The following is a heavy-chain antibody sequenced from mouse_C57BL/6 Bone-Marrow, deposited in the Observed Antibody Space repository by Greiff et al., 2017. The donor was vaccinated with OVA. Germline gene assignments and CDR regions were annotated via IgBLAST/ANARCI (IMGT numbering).Heavy chain of an antibody. J-gene: IGHJ3*01. Sequence: QVQLQQSGAELVKPGASVKISCKASGYAFSSYWMNWVKQRPGKGLEWIGQIYPGDGDTNYNGKFKGKATLTADKSSSTAYMQLSSLTSEDSAVYVCARKRNDCGGAWFAYWGQGTLVTVSA. D-gene: IGHD2-4*01. V-gene: IGHV1-80*01. CDR2: IYPGDGDT. CDR3: ARKRNDCGGAWFAY. CDR1: GYAFSSYW.